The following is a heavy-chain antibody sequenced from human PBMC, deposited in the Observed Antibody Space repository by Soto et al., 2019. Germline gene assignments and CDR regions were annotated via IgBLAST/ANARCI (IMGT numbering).Heavy chain of an antibody. Sequence: QVQLVQSGAEVKKPGASVKVSCKASGYTFTSYDINWVRQATGQGLEWMGWMNPNSGNTGYAQKFQGRVTMTRNTSKSTTYMELSSLRSEDTAVYYCARARYCSGGSCYSASAPEEIDLSFDYWGQGTLVTVSS. CDR2: MNPNSGNT. CDR1: GYTFTSYD. J-gene: IGHJ4*02. V-gene: IGHV1-8*01. CDR3: ARARYCSGGSCYSASAPEEIDLSFDY. D-gene: IGHD2-15*01.